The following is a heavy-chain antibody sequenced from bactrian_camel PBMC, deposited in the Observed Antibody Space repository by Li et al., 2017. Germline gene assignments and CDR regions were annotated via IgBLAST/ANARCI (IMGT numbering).Heavy chain of an antibody. V-gene: IGHV3S55*01. Sequence: GGSVQAGGSLKLSCVVSGYRVGTAGMGWFRQAPGKERELVSTISRTGDIVYSDSVKGRFTISLDTAKSTLYLQMDSLKPEDTAMYYCAADSFCSAVPAGFRYWGQGTQVTVS. J-gene: IGHJ6*01. CDR1: GYRVGTAG. CDR2: ISRTGDI. CDR3: AADSFCSAVPAGFRY.